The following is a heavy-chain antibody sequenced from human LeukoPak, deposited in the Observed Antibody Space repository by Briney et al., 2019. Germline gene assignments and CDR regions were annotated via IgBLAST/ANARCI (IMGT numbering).Heavy chain of an antibody. CDR1: GGSIRSYY. Sequence: SETLSLTCSVSGGSIRSYYWSWIRQPPGKGLEWTAYIYYSGSTSYNPSLKSRVTISVDTSKNQFSLKLSSVTAADTAVYYCARLVAYCAGDCLDYWGQGTLVTVSS. V-gene: IGHV4-59*08. D-gene: IGHD2-21*01. CDR2: IYYSGST. CDR3: ARLVAYCAGDCLDY. J-gene: IGHJ4*02.